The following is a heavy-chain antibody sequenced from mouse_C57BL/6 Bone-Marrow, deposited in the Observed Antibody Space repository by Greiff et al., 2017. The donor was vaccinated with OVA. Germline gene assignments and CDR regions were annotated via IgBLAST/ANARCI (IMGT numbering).Heavy chain of an antibody. CDR2: ISNGGGST. CDR3: ARHSPYGFDY. J-gene: IGHJ2*01. CDR1: GFTFSDYY. Sequence: EVKLVESGGGLVQPGGSLKLSCAASGFTFSDYYMYWVRQTPEKRLEWVAYISNGGGSTYYPDNVKGRFTISRDNAKNTLYLQMSRLKSEDTAMYYCARHSPYGFDYWGQGTTLTVSS. V-gene: IGHV5-12*01. D-gene: IGHD1-1*01.